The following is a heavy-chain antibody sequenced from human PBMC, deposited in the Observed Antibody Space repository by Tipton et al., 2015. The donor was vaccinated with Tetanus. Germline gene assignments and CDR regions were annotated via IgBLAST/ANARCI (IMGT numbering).Heavy chain of an antibody. V-gene: IGHV4-39*01. CDR3: ARHPPPYYYGSWSYLDY. D-gene: IGHD3-10*01. Sequence: TLSLTCSVSGGSISGSSYYWSWIRQPPGKALEWIGSIYYSGSTFYHPSLQSRVTVSVDTSKNQFSLRLSSVTAADTAVYFCARHPPPYYYGSWSYLDYWGQGTPVTVSS. CDR2: IYYSGST. J-gene: IGHJ4*02. CDR1: GGSISGSSYY.